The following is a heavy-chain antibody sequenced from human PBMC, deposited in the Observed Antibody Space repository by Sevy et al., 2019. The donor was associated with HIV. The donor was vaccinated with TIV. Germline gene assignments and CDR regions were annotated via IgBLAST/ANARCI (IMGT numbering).Heavy chain of an antibody. D-gene: IGHD5-18*01. CDR3: ANMDTAMVYFDY. Sequence: GGSLRLSCAASAFTFSSYAMSWVRQAPGKGLEWVSAISDSGDSTYYADSVKGRFTISRDNSKNTLYLQMNSLRAEDTAVYYCANMDTAMVYFDYWGQGTLVTVSS. CDR2: ISDSGDST. CDR1: AFTFSSYA. J-gene: IGHJ4*02. V-gene: IGHV3-23*01.